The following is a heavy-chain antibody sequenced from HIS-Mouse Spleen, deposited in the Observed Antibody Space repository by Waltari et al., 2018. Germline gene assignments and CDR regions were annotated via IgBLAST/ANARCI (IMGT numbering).Heavy chain of an antibody. Sequence: QLQLQESGPGLVKPSETLSLTCTVSGGSISSSSYYWGLIRQPPGKGLEWIGSIDYSGGTAYNTSLKSRVTISVDTSKHQFSRKLSSVTAADTAVYYCAREIPYSSSWYDWYFDLWGRGTLVTVSS. CDR3: AREIPYSSSWYDWYFDL. D-gene: IGHD6-13*01. CDR1: GGSISSSSYY. CDR2: IDYSGGT. V-gene: IGHV4-39*07. J-gene: IGHJ2*01.